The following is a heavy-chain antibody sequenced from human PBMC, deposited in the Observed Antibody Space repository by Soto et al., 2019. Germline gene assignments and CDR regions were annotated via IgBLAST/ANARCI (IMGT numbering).Heavy chain of an antibody. CDR3: ASVVGDIVLVPAALPNWFDP. Sequence: QVQLVQSGAEVKKPGASVKVSCKASGYTFTSYGISWVRQAPGQGLEWMGWISAYNGNTNYAQKLQGRVTMTTDTSTSTAYMELRSLRSDDTAVYYCASVVGDIVLVPAALPNWFDPWGQGTLVTVSS. CDR2: ISAYNGNT. V-gene: IGHV1-18*01. D-gene: IGHD2-2*01. CDR1: GYTFTSYG. J-gene: IGHJ5*02.